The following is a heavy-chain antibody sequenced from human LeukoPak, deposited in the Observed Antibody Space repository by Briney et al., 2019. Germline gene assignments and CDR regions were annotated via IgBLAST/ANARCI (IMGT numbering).Heavy chain of an antibody. CDR3: ASSSSWSEFDP. D-gene: IGHD6-13*01. J-gene: IGHJ5*02. CDR1: GGSISSGGYS. CDR2: IYHSGST. V-gene: IGHV4-30-2*01. Sequence: SQTLSLTCAVSGGSISSGGYSWSWIRQPPGKGLEWIGYIYHSGSTYYNPSLKSRVTISVDRSKNQFSLKLSSVTAADTAVYHCASSSSWSEFDPWGQGTLVTVSS.